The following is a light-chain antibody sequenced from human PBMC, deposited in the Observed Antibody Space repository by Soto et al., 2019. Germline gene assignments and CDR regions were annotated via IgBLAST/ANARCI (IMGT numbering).Light chain of an antibody. Sequence: VLTQSPGSLSLTPGERATLSCRASQTVTSSYLAWYQQRPGQAPRLLIYEASNRATGIPARFSGSGSGTGFTLTIGSLEPEDFAVYYCQQRGNWSQTFGGGTKVDI. J-gene: IGKJ4*02. V-gene: IGKV3-11*01. CDR2: EAS. CDR3: QQRGNWSQT. CDR1: QTVTSSY.